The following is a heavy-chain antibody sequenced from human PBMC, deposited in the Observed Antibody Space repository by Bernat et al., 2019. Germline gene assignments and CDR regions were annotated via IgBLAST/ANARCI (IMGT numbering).Heavy chain of an antibody. Sequence: EVQLVESGGGLVKPGGSLRLSCAASGFTFSSYSMNWVRQAPGKGLEWVSSISSSSSYIYSADSVKGRFTISRDNAKNSLYLQMNSLRAEDTAVYYCARDRGITGTTLGYWGQGTLVTVSS. J-gene: IGHJ4*02. V-gene: IGHV3-21*01. CDR2: ISSSSSYI. D-gene: IGHD1-20*01. CDR1: GFTFSSYS. CDR3: ARDRGITGTTLGY.